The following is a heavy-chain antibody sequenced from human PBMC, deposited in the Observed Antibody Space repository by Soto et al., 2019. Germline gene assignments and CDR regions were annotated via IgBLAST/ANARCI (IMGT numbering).Heavy chain of an antibody. CDR2: IYYSGST. J-gene: IGHJ5*02. CDR3: ARGIVVPAAMYGFDP. Sequence: SETLSLTCTVSGGSISSGDYYWSWIRQPPGKGLEWIGYIYYSGSTYYNPSLKSRVTISVDTSKNQFSLKLSSVTAADTAVYYCARGIVVPAAMYGFDPWGQGTLVTVSS. V-gene: IGHV4-30-4*01. D-gene: IGHD2-2*01. CDR1: GGSISSGDYY.